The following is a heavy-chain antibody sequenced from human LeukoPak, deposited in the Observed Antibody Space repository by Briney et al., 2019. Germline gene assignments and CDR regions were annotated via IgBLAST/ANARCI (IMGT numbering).Heavy chain of an antibody. Sequence: SETLSLTCTVSGGSISSSSYYWGWIRQPPGKGLEWIGSIYYSGSTYYNPSLKSRVTISVDTSKNQFSLKLSSVTAADTAVYYCARAYFTTDAFDIWGQGTMVTVSS. CDR2: IYYSGST. D-gene: IGHD2/OR15-2a*01. CDR3: ARAYFTTDAFDI. V-gene: IGHV4-39*07. J-gene: IGHJ3*02. CDR1: GGSISSSSYY.